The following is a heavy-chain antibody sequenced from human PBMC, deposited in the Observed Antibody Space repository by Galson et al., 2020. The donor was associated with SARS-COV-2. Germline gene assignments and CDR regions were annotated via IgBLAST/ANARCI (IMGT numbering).Heavy chain of an antibody. CDR2: IYYSGST. J-gene: IGHJ6*02. D-gene: IGHD3-3*01. Sequence: ETSETLSLTCTVSGGSISSGGYYWSWIRQHPGKGLEWIGYIYYSGSTYYNPSLKSRVTISVDTSKNQFSLKLSSVTAADTAVYYCASGLTSITMCGVVQKYGMDVGGQGTTVTVSS. CDR1: GGSISSGGYY. CDR3: ASGLTSITMCGVVQKYGMDV. V-gene: IGHV4-31*03.